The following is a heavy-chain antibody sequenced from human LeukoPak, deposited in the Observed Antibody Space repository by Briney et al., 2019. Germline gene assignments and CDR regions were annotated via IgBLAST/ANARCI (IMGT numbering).Heavy chain of an antibody. Sequence: GGSLRLSCAVSGITLSNYAMSWVRQAPGKGLEWVAGISGSGGGTNYADSVKGRFTISRDNPKNTLYLQMNNLRADDTAVYFCAKRGVVIRVILVGFHKEANYFDSWGQGALVTVSS. D-gene: IGHD3-22*01. CDR3: AKRGVVIRVILVGFHKEANYFDS. CDR1: GITLSNYA. V-gene: IGHV3-23*01. J-gene: IGHJ4*02. CDR2: ISGSGGGT.